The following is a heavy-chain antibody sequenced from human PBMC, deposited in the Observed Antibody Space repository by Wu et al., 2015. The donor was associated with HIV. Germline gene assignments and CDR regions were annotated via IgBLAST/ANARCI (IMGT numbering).Heavy chain of an antibody. V-gene: IGHV1-69*12. D-gene: IGHD5-12*01. CDR1: GDTFSTST. CDR2: IIPIFSKA. Sequence: QVHLVQSGAEVKKPRSSVKVSCKASGDTFSTSTFTWVRQTPGQGLQWMGGIIPIFSKANYARRFQGKVTITADESTNTVYMELRSLKSEDTAIYYCARNTDSVATSLYSLGVWGQGTGVTVSS. CDR3: ARNTDSVATSLYSLGV. J-gene: IGHJ6*02.